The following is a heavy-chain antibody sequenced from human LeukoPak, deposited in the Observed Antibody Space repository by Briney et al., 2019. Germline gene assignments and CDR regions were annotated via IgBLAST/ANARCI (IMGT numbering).Heavy chain of an antibody. J-gene: IGHJ6*03. D-gene: IGHD6-6*01. V-gene: IGHV4-34*01. CDR3: ASGIAARLNYYYYYMDV. CDR1: GGSFSGYY. CDR2: INHSGST. Sequence: SETLSLTCAVYGGSFSGYYWSWIRQPPGKGLEGIGEINHSGSTNYNPSLKSRVTISVDTSKNQFSLKLSSVTAADTAVYYCASGIAARLNYYYYYMDVWGKGTTVTVSS.